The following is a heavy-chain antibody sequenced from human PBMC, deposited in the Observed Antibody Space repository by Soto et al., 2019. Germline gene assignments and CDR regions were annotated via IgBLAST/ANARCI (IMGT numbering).Heavy chain of an antibody. Sequence: QVQLVQSGAEVKKPGSSVKVSCKASGGTFSSYTISWVRQAPGQGLEWMGRIIPILGIANYAQKFQGRVTLTADRSTSTAYMELGSLGSEDTAVYYCARSRDEFDPWGQGTLVTVSS. J-gene: IGHJ5*02. CDR1: GGTFSSYT. CDR2: IIPILGIA. V-gene: IGHV1-69*02. CDR3: ARSRDEFDP.